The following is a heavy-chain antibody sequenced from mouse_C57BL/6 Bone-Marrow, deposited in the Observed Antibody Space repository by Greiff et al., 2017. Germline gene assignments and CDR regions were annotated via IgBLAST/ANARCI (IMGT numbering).Heavy chain of an antibody. V-gene: IGHV1-18*01. J-gene: IGHJ4*01. CDR1: GYTFTDYN. CDR2: INPNNGGT. Sequence: EVQLQQSGPELVKPGASVTIPCKASGYTFTDYNMDWVKQSHGKSLEWIGDINPNNGGTIYNQKFKGKATLTVDKSSSTAYMELRSLTSEDTAVYYCARRWLLRYYYAMDYGGKGTSVTVSS. D-gene: IGHD2-3*01. CDR3: ARRWLLRYYYAMDY.